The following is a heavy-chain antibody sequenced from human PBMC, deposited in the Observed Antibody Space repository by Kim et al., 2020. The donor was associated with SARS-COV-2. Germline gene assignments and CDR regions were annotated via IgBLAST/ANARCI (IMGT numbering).Heavy chain of an antibody. D-gene: IGHD6-19*01. Sequence: GGSLRLSCAASGFTFSNSWMHWVRQVPGKGLVWVSRINSDGTTTDYADSVRGRFTISRDNAKSTLYLQMNSLKAEDTAVYYCSRSIFVSSGHSSWGQG. CDR1: GFTFSNSW. CDR3: SRSIFVSSGHSS. J-gene: IGHJ5*02. V-gene: IGHV3-74*01. CDR2: INSDGTTT.